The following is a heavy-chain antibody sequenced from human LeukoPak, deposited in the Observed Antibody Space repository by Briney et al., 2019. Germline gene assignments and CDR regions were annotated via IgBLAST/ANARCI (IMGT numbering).Heavy chain of an antibody. CDR3: ASFQGSYSAFDI. Sequence: GGSLRLSCAASGFTLSSYSMNWVRQAPGKGLEWVSYISHTGSTMSYADSVKGRFTISRDNARNSLYLQMNSLRAEDTAVYYCASFQGSYSAFDIWGQGTMVTVSS. CDR1: GFTLSSYS. D-gene: IGHD1-26*01. J-gene: IGHJ3*02. CDR2: ISHTGSTM. V-gene: IGHV3-48*04.